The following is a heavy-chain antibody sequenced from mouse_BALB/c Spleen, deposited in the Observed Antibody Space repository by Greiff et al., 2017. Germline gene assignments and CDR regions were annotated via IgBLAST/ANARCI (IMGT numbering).Heavy chain of an antibody. J-gene: IGHJ4*01. V-gene: IGHV1-87*01. CDR3: ARWLLPYAMDY. Sequence: VQLVESGAELARPGASVKLSCKASGYTFTSYWMQWVKQRPGQGLEWIGAIYPGDGDTRYTQKFKGKATLTADKSSSTAYMQLSSLASEDSAVYYCARWLLPYAMDYWGQGTSVTVSS. D-gene: IGHD2-3*01. CDR2: IYPGDGDT. CDR1: GYTFTSYW.